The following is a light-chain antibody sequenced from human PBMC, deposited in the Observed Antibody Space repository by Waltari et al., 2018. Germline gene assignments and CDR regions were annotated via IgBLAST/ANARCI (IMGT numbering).Light chain of an antibody. Sequence: QSALTQPASVSGSPGQSITITCTGIRSDVGGYNYVPWYQQPPGKAPKLMIYDVSERPSGGSNHFSGSKSGNTASLTISGLQAEDEADYYGSSYTSSNTWVFGGGTKLTVL. CDR2: DVS. J-gene: IGLJ3*02. CDR1: RSDVGGYNY. V-gene: IGLV2-14*01. CDR3: SSYTSSNTWV.